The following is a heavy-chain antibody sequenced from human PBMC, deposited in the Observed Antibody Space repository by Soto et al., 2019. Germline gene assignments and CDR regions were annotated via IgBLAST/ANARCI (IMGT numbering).Heavy chain of an antibody. D-gene: IGHD1-26*01. CDR3: AAGPHTQYSGSYYLGAFDI. CDR1: GYTFTSYA. V-gene: IGHV1-58*02. CDR2: IVGGNGNT. Sequence: SVKVSCKASGYTFTSYAMHWVRQAPGQRLEWIGWIVGGNGNTNYAQKFQGRVTITRDMSTSTAYMELSSLRSEDTAVYYCAAGPHTQYSGSYYLGAFDIWGQGTMVTVSS. J-gene: IGHJ3*02.